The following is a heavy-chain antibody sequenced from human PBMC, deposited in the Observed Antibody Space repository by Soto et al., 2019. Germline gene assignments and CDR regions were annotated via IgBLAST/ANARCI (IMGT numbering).Heavy chain of an antibody. CDR3: ARGPTWLHYYFDY. CDR2: IYYSGST. J-gene: IGHJ4*02. CDR1: GGSISSYY. Sequence: SETLSLTCPVSGGSISSYYWSWIRQPPGKGLEWIGYIYYSGSTNYNPSLKSRVTISVDTSKNQFSLKLSSVTAADTAVYYCARGPTWLHYYFDYWGQGTLVTVS. D-gene: IGHD3-22*01. V-gene: IGHV4-59*01.